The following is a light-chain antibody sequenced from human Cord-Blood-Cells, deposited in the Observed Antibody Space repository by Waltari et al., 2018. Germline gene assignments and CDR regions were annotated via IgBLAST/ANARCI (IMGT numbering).Light chain of an antibody. J-gene: IGLJ2*01. Sequence: QSALTQPASVSGSPGQSLTISCPGTCSDVGSYNLVSGYQQHPGKAPKLMIYEGSKRPSVVSNRFSGSKSGNTASLTISGLQAEDEADYYCCSYAGRSTLVFGGGTKLTVL. CDR2: EGS. CDR1: CSDVGSYNL. V-gene: IGLV2-23*01. CDR3: CSYAGRSTLV.